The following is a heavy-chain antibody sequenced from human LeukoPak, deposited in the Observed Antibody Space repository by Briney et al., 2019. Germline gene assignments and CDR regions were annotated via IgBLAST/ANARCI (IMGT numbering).Heavy chain of an antibody. CDR2: IYYSGST. CDR1: GGSISSYY. J-gene: IGHJ4*02. CDR3: ARGVQVGATPYFDY. D-gene: IGHD1-26*01. Sequence: SETLSLTCTVSGGSISSYYWSWIRQPPGKGLEWIGYIYYSGSTNYNPSLKSRVTISVDTSKNQFSLKLSSVTAADTAMYYCARGVQVGATPYFDYWGQGTLVTVSS. V-gene: IGHV4-59*01.